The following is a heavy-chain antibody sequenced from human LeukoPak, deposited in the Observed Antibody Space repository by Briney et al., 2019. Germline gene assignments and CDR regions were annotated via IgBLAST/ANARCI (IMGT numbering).Heavy chain of an antibody. D-gene: IGHD3-10*01. CDR2: IYTSGST. V-gene: IGHV4-4*07. Sequence: PSETLSLTCTVSGGSISSYYWSWIRQPAGKGLEWIGRIYTSGSTNYNPSLKSRITLSVDTSKNQFSLKLSSVTAADTAVYYCASLVRGSPLGFDYWGQGTLVTVSS. CDR3: ASLVRGSPLGFDY. CDR1: GGSISSYY. J-gene: IGHJ4*02.